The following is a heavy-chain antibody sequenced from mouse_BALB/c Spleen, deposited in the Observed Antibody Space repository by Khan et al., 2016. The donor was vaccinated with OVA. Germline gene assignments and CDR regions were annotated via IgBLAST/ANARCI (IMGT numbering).Heavy chain of an antibody. Sequence: VQLKESGPGLVAPSQSLSITCTVSGFSLTGYGVNWVRQPPGKGLEGLGMIWGDGSTDYNSALKSRLSITKDNSKSQVFLKMNSRQTDDPARYYGARAYYANYREAMDYWGQGNSVTVSS. CDR1: GFSLTGYG. J-gene: IGHJ4*01. D-gene: IGHD2-10*01. CDR2: IWGDGST. CDR3: ARAYYANYREAMDY. V-gene: IGHV2-6-7*01.